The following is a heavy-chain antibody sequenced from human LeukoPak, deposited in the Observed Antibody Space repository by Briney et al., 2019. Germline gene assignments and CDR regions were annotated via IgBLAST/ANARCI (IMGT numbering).Heavy chain of an antibody. J-gene: IGHJ4*02. D-gene: IGHD5-18*01. CDR1: GFTVSSYW. CDR3: SRDTGGGYSCYDC. V-gene: IGHV3-7*01. CDR2: IKQDGSEK. Sequence: GGSLRLSCAASGFTVSSYWMTWIRQAPGKGLEWVANIKQDGSEKYYVDSVKGRFTISRDNAKNSLYLQMNSLRAEDTAVYYCSRDTGGGYSCYDCWGQGTLVTVSS.